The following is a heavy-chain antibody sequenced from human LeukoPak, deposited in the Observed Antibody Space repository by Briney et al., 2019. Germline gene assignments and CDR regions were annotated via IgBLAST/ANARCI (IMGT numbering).Heavy chain of an antibody. CDR2: TSYDGSNK. CDR1: GFTFSIYS. CDR3: ARDGESRAEYSSRPNWFDP. J-gene: IGHJ5*02. Sequence: GGSLRLSCTASGFTFSIYSMHWVRQAPDKGLEWVAVTSYDGSNKYYADSVKGRFTISRDNAKNSLYLQMNSLRVEDTAVYYCARDGESRAEYSSRPNWFDPWGQGTLVTVSS. V-gene: IGHV3-30*04. D-gene: IGHD6-13*01.